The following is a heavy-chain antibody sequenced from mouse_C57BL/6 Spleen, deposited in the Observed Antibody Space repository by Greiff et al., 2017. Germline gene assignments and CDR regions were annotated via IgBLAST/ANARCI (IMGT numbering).Heavy chain of an antibody. CDR1: GYSFTGYY. D-gene: IGHD1-1*01. CDR3: ATPYDGSSDWYFGV. Sequence: VQLQQSGPELVKPGASVKLSCKASGYSFTGYYMNWVKQSPEKSLEWIGEINPSTGGTTYNQKFKAKATLTVDKSSSTAYMQLKRLTSEDSAVYYGATPYDGSSDWYFGVWGTGTTVTVSS. J-gene: IGHJ1*03. CDR2: INPSTGGT. V-gene: IGHV1-42*01.